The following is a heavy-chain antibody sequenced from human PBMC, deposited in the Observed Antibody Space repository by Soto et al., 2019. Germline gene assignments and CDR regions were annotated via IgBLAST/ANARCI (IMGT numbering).Heavy chain of an antibody. CDR3: ARDVGYGSGSYYGAFFDY. D-gene: IGHD3-10*01. V-gene: IGHV3-21*01. CDR2: ISSSSSYI. J-gene: IGHJ4*02. Sequence: EVQLVESGGGLVKPGGSLRLSCAASGFTFSSYSMNWVRQAPGKGLELVSSISSSSSYIYYADSVKGRFTISRDNAKNSLYLQMNSLRAEDTAVYYCARDVGYGSGSYYGAFFDYWGQGTLVTVSS. CDR1: GFTFSSYS.